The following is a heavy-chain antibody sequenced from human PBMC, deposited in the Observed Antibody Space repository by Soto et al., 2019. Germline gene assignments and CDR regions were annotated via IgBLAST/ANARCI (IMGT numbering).Heavy chain of an antibody. CDR2: IDGDESAT. CDR3: VRDSHGDY. Sequence: EVQLVESGGGLDQPGGSLRLSCAASGFTLSRYWMQWVRQAPGKGLEWVSRIDGDESATNYADSVKGRFTISRDNAKNTLHFQMNSLRAEDTAVYYCVRDSHGDYWGQGTLVTVSS. CDR1: GFTLSRYW. V-gene: IGHV3-74*01. J-gene: IGHJ4*02.